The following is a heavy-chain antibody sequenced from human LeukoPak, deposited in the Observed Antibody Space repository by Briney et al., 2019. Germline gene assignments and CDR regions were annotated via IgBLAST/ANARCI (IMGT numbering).Heavy chain of an antibody. Sequence: PSETLSLTCTVSGGSISSYYWSWIRQPAGKVLEWIGRIYTSGSTNYNPSLKSRVTISVDKSKNQFSLKLSSVTAADTAVYYCARGLAAAGFFDYWGQGTLVTVSS. D-gene: IGHD6-13*01. J-gene: IGHJ4*02. CDR3: ARGLAAAGFFDY. CDR2: IYTSGST. V-gene: IGHV4-4*07. CDR1: GGSISSYY.